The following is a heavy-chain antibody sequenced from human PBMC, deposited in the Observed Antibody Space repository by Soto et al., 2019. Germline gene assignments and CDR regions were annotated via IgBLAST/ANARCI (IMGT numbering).Heavy chain of an antibody. CDR3: ARASPRLWFGELFHPRTAAYFQH. V-gene: IGHV1-46*03. CDR1: GYTFTSYY. Sequence: ASVKVSCKASGYTFTSYYMHWVRQAPGQGLEWMGIINPSGGSTSYAQKFQGRVTMTRDTSTSTVYMELSSLRSEDTAVYYCARASPRLWFGELFHPRTAAYFQHWGQGTLVPVPQ. J-gene: IGHJ1*01. CDR2: INPSGGST. D-gene: IGHD3-10*01.